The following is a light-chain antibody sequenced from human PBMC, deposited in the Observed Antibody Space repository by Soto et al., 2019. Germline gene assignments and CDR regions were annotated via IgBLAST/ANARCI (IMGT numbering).Light chain of an antibody. V-gene: IGKV3-20*01. J-gene: IGKJ1*01. CDR1: QSVSSSY. CDR3: QQYGSYAT. CDR2: GAS. Sequence: EIVLTQSPGTLSLSPGERATLSCRPSQSVSSSYLAWYQQKPGQAPRLLIYGASSRATGIPDRFSGSGSGTDFTLTISRLEPEDFAVYYCQQYGSYATFGQGTKV.